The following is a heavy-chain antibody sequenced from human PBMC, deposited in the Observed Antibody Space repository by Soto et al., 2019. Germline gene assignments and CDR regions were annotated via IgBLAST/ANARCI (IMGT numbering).Heavy chain of an antibody. J-gene: IGHJ4*02. CDR2: FNTYNGNT. V-gene: IGHV1-18*01. Sequence: QVQLVQSGAEVKKPGASVKVSCKASGYTFSSYGITWVRQAPGQRLEWMGWFNTYNGNTNYAQKFQGRVTMPTYTSTSTAYMDLRSLRTDDTAVYYGAGERGGYSYGDYWGQGALVTVSS. CDR3: AGERGGYSYGDY. CDR1: GYTFSSYG. D-gene: IGHD5-18*01.